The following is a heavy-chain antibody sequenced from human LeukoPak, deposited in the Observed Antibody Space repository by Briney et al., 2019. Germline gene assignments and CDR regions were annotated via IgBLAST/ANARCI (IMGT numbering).Heavy chain of an antibody. D-gene: IGHD2-21*02. V-gene: IGHV4-34*01. CDR2: INHSGST. J-gene: IGHJ4*02. CDR3: ARGSSHIVVVTAIQGSQTRTFDY. Sequence: PGGPLRLSCAASGFTFSDYYMSWIRQPPGKGLEWIGEINHSGSTNYNPSLKSRVTISVDTSKNQFSLKLSSVTAADTAVYYCARGSSHIVVVTAIQGSQTRTFDYWGQGTLVTVSS. CDR1: GFTFSDYY.